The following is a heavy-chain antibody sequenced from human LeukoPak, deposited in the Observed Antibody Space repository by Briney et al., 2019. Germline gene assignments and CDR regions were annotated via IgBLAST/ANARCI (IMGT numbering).Heavy chain of an antibody. V-gene: IGHV4-61*02. CDR2: IYTSGST. CDR3: ARQKRRLLWFGELFSALDY. D-gene: IGHD3-10*01. J-gene: IGHJ4*02. CDR1: GGSISSGSYY. Sequence: KSSETLSLTCTVAGGSISSGSYYWSWIRQPAGKGLEGIGRIYTSGSTNYNPSLKSRVTISVDTSKNQFSLKLSSVTAADTAVYYCARQKRRLLWFGELFSALDYWGQGTLVTVSS.